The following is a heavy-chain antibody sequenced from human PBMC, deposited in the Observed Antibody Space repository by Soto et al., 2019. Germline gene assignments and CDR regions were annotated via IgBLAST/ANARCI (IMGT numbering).Heavy chain of an antibody. CDR3: ARVARYYDFFQSYYNYYGMDV. CDR2: IWYDGSNK. CDR1: GFTFSSYG. Sequence: GGSLRLSCAASGFTFSSYGMHWVRQAPGKGLEWVAVIWYDGSNKYYADSVKGRFTISRDNSKNTLYLQMNSLRAEDTAVYYCARVARYYDFFQSYYNYYGMDVWCQGTTVTVSS. V-gene: IGHV3-33*01. D-gene: IGHD3-3*01. J-gene: IGHJ6*02.